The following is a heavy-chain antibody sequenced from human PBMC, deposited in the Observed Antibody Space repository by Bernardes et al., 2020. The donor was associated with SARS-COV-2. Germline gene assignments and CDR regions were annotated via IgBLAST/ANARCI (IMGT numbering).Heavy chain of an antibody. CDR3: VKDLFWWSAADF. V-gene: IGHV3-23*01. CDR2: SRGGDGGT. Sequence: GGSMRLARSATGFNGNKTGMVSVAQAPGKGLERASSRGGDGGTHYGDSVRGRFTISRDTSKNTLFLQMNSLRVEDSAIYYCVKDLFWWSAADFWGQGSLVTVS. D-gene: IGHD2-21*01. J-gene: IGHJ4*02. CDR1: GFNGNKTG.